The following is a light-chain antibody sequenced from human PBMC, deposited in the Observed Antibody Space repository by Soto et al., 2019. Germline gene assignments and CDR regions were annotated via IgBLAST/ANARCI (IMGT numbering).Light chain of an antibody. CDR3: QSYDSSLSGSV. CDR1: SSNIGAGHD. CDR2: GDT. J-gene: IGLJ3*02. Sequence: QSVLTQPPSVSGAPGQRVTISCTGSSSNIGAGHDVHWYQQTPGTAPKLLIYGDTTRPSGVPDRFSGSKSGTSASLAITGLQAEDEADYYCQSYDSSLSGSVFGGGTKVTVL. V-gene: IGLV1-40*01.